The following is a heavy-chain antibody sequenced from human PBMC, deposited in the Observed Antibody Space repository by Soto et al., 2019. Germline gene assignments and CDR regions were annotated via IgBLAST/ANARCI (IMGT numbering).Heavy chain of an antibody. CDR2: IIPIFGTA. Sequence: QVQLVQSGAEVKKPGSSVKVSCKASGGTFSSYAISWVRQAPGQGLEWMGGIIPIFGTANYAQKFQGRVTITADESTSTAYMELSSLRSEDTAVYCCALRPYYYDSSGPRNIDYWGQGTLVTVSS. D-gene: IGHD3-22*01. J-gene: IGHJ4*02. CDR3: ALRPYYYDSSGPRNIDY. V-gene: IGHV1-69*12. CDR1: GGTFSSYA.